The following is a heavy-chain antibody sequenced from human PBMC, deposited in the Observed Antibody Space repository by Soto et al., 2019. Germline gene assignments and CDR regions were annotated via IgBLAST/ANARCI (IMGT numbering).Heavy chain of an antibody. Sequence: SETLSHTCTVSGGSISSSNWWSWVRQPPGKGLEWIGEIYHSGSTNYNPSLKSRVTISVDKSKNQFSLKLSSVTAADTAVYYCASHHLYHTGIDYWGQGTLVTVSS. V-gene: IGHV4-4*02. J-gene: IGHJ4*02. D-gene: IGHD5-18*01. CDR1: GGSISSSNW. CDR2: IYHSGST. CDR3: ASHHLYHTGIDY.